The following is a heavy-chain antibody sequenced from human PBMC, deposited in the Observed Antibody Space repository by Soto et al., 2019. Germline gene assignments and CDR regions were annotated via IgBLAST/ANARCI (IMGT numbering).Heavy chain of an antibody. CDR3: ARGVGRNRLGLGRENTPYYYYNGMDV. J-gene: IGHJ6*02. Sequence: QVQLQESGPGLVKPSETLSLTCTVSGGSISSYYWSWIRQPPGKGLEWIGYIYYSGSTNYNPSLKSRVTISVGTSNDQFSLKLSSVTAADTAVYYCARGVGRNRLGLGRENTPYYYYNGMDVWGQGTTVTVSS. CDR1: GGSISSYY. CDR2: IYYSGST. D-gene: IGHD7-27*01. V-gene: IGHV4-59*01.